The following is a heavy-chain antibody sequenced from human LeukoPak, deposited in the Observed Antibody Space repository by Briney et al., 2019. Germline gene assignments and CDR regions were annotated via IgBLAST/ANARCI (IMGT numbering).Heavy chain of an antibody. D-gene: IGHD3-22*01. Sequence: GGSLRLSCAASGFTFSSYAMSWVRQAPGRGLEWVSAISASGRSTFYADSVKGRFTISRDNSKNTLYLRMNSLRAEDTAVYYCAKDLTMIPMDVWGKGTAVTVSS. CDR1: GFTFSSYA. CDR3: AKDLTMIPMDV. J-gene: IGHJ6*03. V-gene: IGHV3-23*01. CDR2: ISASGRST.